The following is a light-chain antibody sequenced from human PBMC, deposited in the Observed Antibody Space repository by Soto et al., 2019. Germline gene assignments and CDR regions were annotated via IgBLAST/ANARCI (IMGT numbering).Light chain of an antibody. CDR3: SSYTSSNTLV. J-gene: IGLJ2*01. Sequence: QSALIQPASVSGSPGQSITISCSGTSSDVGGYNYVSWYQQHPGKAPKIMIYEVSNRPSGVSNRFSGSKSRNTASLTISGLQAEDEADYYCSSYTSSNTLVFGGGTQLTVL. CDR1: SSDVGGYNY. V-gene: IGLV2-14*01. CDR2: EVS.